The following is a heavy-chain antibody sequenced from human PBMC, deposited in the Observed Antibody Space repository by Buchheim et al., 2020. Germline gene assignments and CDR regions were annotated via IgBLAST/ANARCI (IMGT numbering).Heavy chain of an antibody. J-gene: IGHJ6*02. CDR2: IYYSGST. D-gene: IGHD6-13*01. CDR1: GGSISSGGYY. V-gene: IGHV4-31*03. CDR3: AGVGSAAYSYYYGMDV. Sequence: QVQLQESGPGLVKPSQTLSLPCTVSGGSISSGGYYWSWIRQHPGKGLEWIGYIYYSGSTSYNPSLKSRVTISLDTSKNQFSLKLSSVTAADTAVYYWAGVGSAAYSYYYGMDVWGQGTT.